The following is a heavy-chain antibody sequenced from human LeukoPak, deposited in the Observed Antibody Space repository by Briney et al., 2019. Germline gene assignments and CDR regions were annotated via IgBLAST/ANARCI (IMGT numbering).Heavy chain of an antibody. Sequence: SETLSLTCTVSGYSISSGYYWGWIRQPPGKGLEWIGSIFHSGSTYYNPSLKSRVTISVDTSKNQFSLKLSSVTAADTAVYYCARSRWFYDYWGQGTLVTVSS. CDR2: IFHSGST. CDR3: ARSRWFYDY. J-gene: IGHJ4*02. V-gene: IGHV4-38-2*02. D-gene: IGHD2-15*01. CDR1: GYSISSGYY.